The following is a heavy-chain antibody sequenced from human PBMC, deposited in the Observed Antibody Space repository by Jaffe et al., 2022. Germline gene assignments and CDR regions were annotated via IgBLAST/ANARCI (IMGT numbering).Heavy chain of an antibody. J-gene: IGHJ4*02. CDR1: GGTFSSYT. CDR2: IIPILGIA. CDR3: ASYSGSYYVLLFDY. V-gene: IGHV1-69*02. Sequence: QVQLVQSGAEVKKPGSSVKVSCKASGGTFSSYTISWVRQAPGQGLEWMGRIIPILGIANYAQKFQGRVTITADKSTSTAYMELSSLRSEDTAVYYCASYSGSYYVLLFDYWGQGTLVTVSS. D-gene: IGHD1-26*01.